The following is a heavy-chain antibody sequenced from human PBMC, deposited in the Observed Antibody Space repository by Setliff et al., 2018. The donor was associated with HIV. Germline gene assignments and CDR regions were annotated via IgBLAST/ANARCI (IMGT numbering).Heavy chain of an antibody. CDR1: GGSISSGAYY. D-gene: IGHD6-6*01. CDR3: ARRPARGLGLYYFDY. Sequence: LSLTCTVSGGSISSGAYYWSWIRQHPGKGLEWIGYIYYTGSAYYNPSLKSRVTISVDTSKNQFSLKLSSVTAADTAVYYCARRPARGLGLYYFDYWGQGTLFTVSS. V-gene: IGHV4-31*03. J-gene: IGHJ4*02. CDR2: IYYTGSA.